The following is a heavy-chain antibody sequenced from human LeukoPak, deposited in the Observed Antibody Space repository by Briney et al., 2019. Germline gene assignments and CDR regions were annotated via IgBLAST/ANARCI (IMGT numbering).Heavy chain of an antibody. CDR1: GFTFSSYW. V-gene: IGHV3-74*01. D-gene: IGHD3-9*01. CDR2: INSDGRST. Sequence: PGGCLSLSCAASGFTFSSYWMHWDRQAPGKGMVWVSRINSDGRSTRHADSVADRLTPSRDNAKHPLYRQMNSLRTKDTAVYYCARGITYYDILDYGMDVWGQGNTVTVSS. CDR3: ARGITYYDILDYGMDV. J-gene: IGHJ6*02.